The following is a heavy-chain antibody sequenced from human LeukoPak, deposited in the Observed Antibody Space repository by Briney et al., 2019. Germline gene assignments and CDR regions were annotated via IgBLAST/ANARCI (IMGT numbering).Heavy chain of an antibody. Sequence: SETLSLTCTVSSGSLSSDYWSWIRQPPGKGLEWIAYIYYSGTTNYNPPLKSRVTMSVDTSRKLFSLKLSSVTAADTAVYYCARSKYYFDYWGQGTLVTVSS. D-gene: IGHD2/OR15-2a*01. CDR2: IYYSGTT. CDR3: ARSKYYFDY. CDR1: SGSLSSDY. J-gene: IGHJ4*02. V-gene: IGHV4-59*01.